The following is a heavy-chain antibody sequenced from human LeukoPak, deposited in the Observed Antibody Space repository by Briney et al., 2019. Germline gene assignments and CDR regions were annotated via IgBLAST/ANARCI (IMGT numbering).Heavy chain of an antibody. CDR1: EFTFSRYW. CDR3: ARISPERGYSYGPLDNYFDF. V-gene: IGHV3-7*01. Sequence: GGSLRLSCAASEFTFSRYWMSWVRQAPGKGLEWVANINQDGSEKYHVDSVKGRFTISRDNAKNSLYLQMNSLRAEDTALYYCARISPERGYSYGPLDNYFDFWGQGTLATVSS. D-gene: IGHD5-18*01. CDR2: INQDGSEK. J-gene: IGHJ4*02.